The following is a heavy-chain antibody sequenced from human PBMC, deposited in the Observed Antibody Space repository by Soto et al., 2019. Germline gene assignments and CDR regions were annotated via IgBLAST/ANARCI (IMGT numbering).Heavy chain of an antibody. J-gene: IGHJ4*02. CDR1: GFTFSGSA. D-gene: IGHD3-22*01. Sequence: GGSLRLSCAASGFTFSGSAMHWVRQASGKGLEWVGRIRSKANSYATAYAASVKGRFTISRDDSKNTAYLQMNSLKTEDTAVYYCTRSREWYYYDSSGYYYGFDYWGQGTLVTVSS. V-gene: IGHV3-73*01. CDR2: IRSKANSYAT. CDR3: TRSREWYYYDSSGYYYGFDY.